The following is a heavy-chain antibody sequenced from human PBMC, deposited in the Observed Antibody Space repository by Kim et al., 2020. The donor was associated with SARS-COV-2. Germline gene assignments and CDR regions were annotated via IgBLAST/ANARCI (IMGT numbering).Heavy chain of an antibody. V-gene: IGHV1-18*01. CDR1: GYTFTSYG. Sequence: ASVKVSCKASGYTFTSYGISWVRQAPGQGLEWMGWISAYNGNTNYAQKLQGRVTMTTDTSTSTAYMELRSLRSDDTAVYYCARDCSSTSCYTRAFDIWGQGTMVTVSS. CDR2: ISAYNGNT. CDR3: ARDCSSTSCYTRAFDI. J-gene: IGHJ3*02. D-gene: IGHD2-2*02.